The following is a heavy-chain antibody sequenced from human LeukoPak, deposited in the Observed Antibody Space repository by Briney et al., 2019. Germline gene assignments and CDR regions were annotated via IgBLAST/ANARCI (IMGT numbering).Heavy chain of an antibody. J-gene: IGHJ4*02. CDR1: GYTFTGYY. Sequence: ASVKVSCKASGYTFTGYYMHWVRQAPGQGLEWMGRINPNSGGTNYAQKFQGRVTMTRDTSISTAYMELSRLRSDDTAVYYCARSTRRFDSSGYFYRGQGTLVTVSS. CDR3: ARSTRRFDSSGYFY. CDR2: INPNSGGT. V-gene: IGHV1-2*06. D-gene: IGHD3-22*01.